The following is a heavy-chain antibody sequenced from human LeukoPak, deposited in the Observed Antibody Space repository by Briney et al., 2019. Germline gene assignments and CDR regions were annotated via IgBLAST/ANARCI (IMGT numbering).Heavy chain of an antibody. CDR2: ISGSGGST. Sequence: GGSLRLSCAASGFTFSSYAMSWVRQAPGKGLEWVSAISGSGGSTYYVDSVKGRFTISRDNSKNTLYLQMNSLRAEDTAVYYCAKQTSYNWNDGGPFDYWGQGTLVTVSS. CDR1: GFTFSSYA. V-gene: IGHV3-23*01. CDR3: AKQTSYNWNDGGPFDY. D-gene: IGHD1-20*01. J-gene: IGHJ4*02.